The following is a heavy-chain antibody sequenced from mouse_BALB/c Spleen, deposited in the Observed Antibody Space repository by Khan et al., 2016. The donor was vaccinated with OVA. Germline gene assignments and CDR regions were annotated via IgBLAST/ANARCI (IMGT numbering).Heavy chain of an antibody. V-gene: IGHV5-6-4*01. Sequence: EVELVESGGGLVKPGGSLKLSCAASGFAFSSYSMSWVRQTPEKRLEWVATFTSGGSYTYYPNSVTGRFTISRDNAKNTLYLQMSSLKSEDTAMYYCTRDRNYYGSSFYFDYWGQGTTLTVSS. CDR3: TRDRNYYGSSFYFDY. J-gene: IGHJ2*01. CDR1: GFAFSSYS. CDR2: FTSGGSYT. D-gene: IGHD1-1*01.